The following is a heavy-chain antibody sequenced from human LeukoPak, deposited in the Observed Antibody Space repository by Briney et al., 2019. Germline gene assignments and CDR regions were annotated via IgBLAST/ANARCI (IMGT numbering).Heavy chain of an antibody. Sequence: GGSLTLSCAASGFTFSGSATSWVRQAPGEGLEWFSLISYSGANSYYTDSVRGRFTISRDNSKDTLFLQMNSLRAEDTAIYYCARDMQLSTWGLGTMVTVSS. CDR3: ARDMQLST. V-gene: IGHV3-23*01. CDR1: GFTFSGSA. D-gene: IGHD3-16*02. J-gene: IGHJ3*01. CDR2: ISYSGANS.